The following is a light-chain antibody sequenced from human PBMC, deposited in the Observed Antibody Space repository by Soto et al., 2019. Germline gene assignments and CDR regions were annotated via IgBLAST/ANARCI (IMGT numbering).Light chain of an antibody. CDR3: QQYDKWPQT. Sequence: IVMTHAAATLSVSPGERATLSFRASQSVSSDLAWYQHKPGQAPRLLIYGASTRATGIPARFSGRGSGTEFTLTISSLQSVDFAVYYCQQYDKWPQTFGQGTKVDIK. CDR2: GAS. CDR1: QSVSSD. J-gene: IGKJ1*01. V-gene: IGKV3-15*01.